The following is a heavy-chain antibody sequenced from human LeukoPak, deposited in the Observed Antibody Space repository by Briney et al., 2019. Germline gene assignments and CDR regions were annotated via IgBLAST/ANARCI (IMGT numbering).Heavy chain of an antibody. J-gene: IGHJ6*03. CDR2: IKQDGSET. CDR3: AKIPRGGYMDV. D-gene: IGHD2-15*01. CDR1: GSTFTTYW. V-gene: IGHV3-7*03. Sequence: GGSLRLSCAASGSTFTTYWMSWVRQAPGKGLEWVANIKQDGSETFYVDSVKGRFTISRDNARNSVYLQMNSLRAEDTAVYYCAKIPRGGYMDVWGKGTTVTVSS.